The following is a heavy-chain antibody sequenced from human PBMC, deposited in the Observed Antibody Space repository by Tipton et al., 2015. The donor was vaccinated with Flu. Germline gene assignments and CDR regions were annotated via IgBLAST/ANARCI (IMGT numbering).Heavy chain of an antibody. Sequence: LRLSCTVSGDSISTTIYYWGWVRQPPGKGLEWIGSIYYSGTTYYNPSLKSRVTISVDSSKNEFSLTLASLTAADTAVYYCARDLWNDRRAYYYYGVDVWGQGTTVIVSS. CDR3: ARDLWNDRRAYYYYGVDV. J-gene: IGHJ6*02. CDR2: IYYSGTT. D-gene: IGHD1-1*01. CDR1: GDSISTTIYY. V-gene: IGHV4-39*07.